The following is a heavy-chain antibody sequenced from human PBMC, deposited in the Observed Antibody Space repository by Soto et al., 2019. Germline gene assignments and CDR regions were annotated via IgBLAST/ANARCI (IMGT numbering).Heavy chain of an antibody. V-gene: IGHV4-39*01. CDR2: IYYPGTP. D-gene: IGHD2-15*01. Sequence: HLQLQESGPGLVKPSETLALTCTVSGGSVRSMGYYLVWIRQPPGKGPEWIGSIYYPGTPYYTQSLMSRITLSVDSSKNPFSLKVKSVTPADTAVYYCVGGRGFAPFDRWGLGTLVTFSS. J-gene: IGHJ2*01. CDR1: GGSVRSMGYY. CDR3: VGGRGFAPFDR.